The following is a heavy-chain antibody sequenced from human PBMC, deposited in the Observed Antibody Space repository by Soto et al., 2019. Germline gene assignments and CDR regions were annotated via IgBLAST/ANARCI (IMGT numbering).Heavy chain of an antibody. CDR3: ATGGAGPAPFTWELPDH. J-gene: IGHJ4*02. CDR1: GYTFPQHY. CDR2: ITPFNGDV. Sequence: QMQLVQSGAEVKKTGSSVKVSCKASGYTFPQHYLHWVRQAPGQALEWMGWITPFNGDVNYAQKFQERVTITRDRSLNTAHMEMSSLKSEDTAMYYCATGGAGPAPFTWELPDHWGQGTLVTVSS. D-gene: IGHD1-26*01. V-gene: IGHV1-45*02.